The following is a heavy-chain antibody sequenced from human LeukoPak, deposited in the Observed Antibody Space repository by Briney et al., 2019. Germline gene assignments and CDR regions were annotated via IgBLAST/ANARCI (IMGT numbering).Heavy chain of an antibody. CDR3: ARDLYGSGRPNGY. D-gene: IGHD3-10*01. V-gene: IGHV3-21*01. CDR2: ISSSSSYI. Sequence: GGSLRLSCAASGFTFSSYSMNWVRQAPGKGLEWVSSISSSSSYIYYADSVKGRFTISRDNAKNSLYLQMNSLRAEDTAVYYCARDLYGSGRPNGYWGQGTLVTVSS. CDR1: GFTFSSYS. J-gene: IGHJ4*02.